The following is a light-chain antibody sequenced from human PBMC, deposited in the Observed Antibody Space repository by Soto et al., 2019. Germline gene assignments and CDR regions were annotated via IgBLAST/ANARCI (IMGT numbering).Light chain of an antibody. CDR2: EVT. CDR3: CSYTSSTNYV. CDR1: SSDVGYYDY. Sequence: QSVLTQPPSASGFPGQSVTISCTGTSSDVGYYDYVSWYQQHPGKAPKLVIYEVTKRPSGVPDRFSGAKSGNTASLTISGLQVEDEADYYCCSYTSSTNYVFGAGTKVTVL. V-gene: IGLV2-8*01. J-gene: IGLJ1*01.